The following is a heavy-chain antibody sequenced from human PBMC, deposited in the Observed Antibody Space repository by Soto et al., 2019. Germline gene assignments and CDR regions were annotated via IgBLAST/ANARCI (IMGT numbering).Heavy chain of an antibody. CDR1: GFTFSSYG. J-gene: IGHJ4*02. D-gene: IGHD3-22*01. CDR2: ISSGSSYI. V-gene: IGHV3-21*01. Sequence: PGGSLRLSCAASGFTFSSYGVIWVRQAPGKGLEWVSSISSGSSYIYYADSVTGRFTISRDNAKNSLFLQMNSLRADDTAVYYCARVPMNYYDSSGYVDYWGQGTLVTVSS. CDR3: ARVPMNYYDSSGYVDY.